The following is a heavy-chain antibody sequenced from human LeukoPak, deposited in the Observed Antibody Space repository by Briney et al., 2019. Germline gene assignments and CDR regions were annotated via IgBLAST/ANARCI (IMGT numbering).Heavy chain of an antibody. CDR2: ISGSGGST. Sequence: GGSLRLSCAASGFTFSSYAMSWVRQAPGKGLEWVSAISGSGGSTYYADSVKGRFTISRDNSKNTLYLQMNSLRAEDTAVYYCASTIKITMVREFQFDYWGQGTLVTVSS. J-gene: IGHJ4*02. D-gene: IGHD3-10*01. CDR1: GFTFSSYA. CDR3: ASTIKITMVREFQFDY. V-gene: IGHV3-23*01.